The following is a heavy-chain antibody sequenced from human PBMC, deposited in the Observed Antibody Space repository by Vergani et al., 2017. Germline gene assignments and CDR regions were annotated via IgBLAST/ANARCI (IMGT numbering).Heavy chain of an antibody. V-gene: IGHV3-7*01. CDR1: GFPFSSYW. Sequence: EVQLVESGGGLVQPGGSLRLSFAASGFPFSSYWMTWVRQAPGKGLEWVANIKQDGSEIYYVDSVKGRFTISRDNAKNSLYLQLNSLRVEDTAVYYCARGDYVRFWGQGTLVTVSS. D-gene: IGHD4-17*01. CDR2: IKQDGSEI. J-gene: IGHJ4*02. CDR3: ARGDYVRF.